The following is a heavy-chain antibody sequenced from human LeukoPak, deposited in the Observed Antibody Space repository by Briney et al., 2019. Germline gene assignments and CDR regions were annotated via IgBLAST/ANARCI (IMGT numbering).Heavy chain of an antibody. CDR2: ISSSGSTI. CDR1: GFTFSDYY. CDR3: ARDVHLDTIFFDY. J-gene: IGHJ4*02. V-gene: IGHV3-11*04. Sequence: GGSLRLSCAASGFTFSDYYMSWIRQAPGKGLEWVSYISSSGSTIYYADSVKGRFTISRDNAKNSLYLQMNSLRAEDTAVYYCARDVHLDTIFFDYWGQGTLVTVSS. D-gene: IGHD3-9*01.